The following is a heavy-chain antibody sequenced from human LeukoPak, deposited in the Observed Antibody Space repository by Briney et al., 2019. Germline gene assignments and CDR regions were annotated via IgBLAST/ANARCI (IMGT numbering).Heavy chain of an antibody. CDR2: IYYSGST. V-gene: IGHV4-59*01. D-gene: IGHD6-19*01. Sequence: SETLSLTCTVSGGSFSSYYWSWIRQPPGKGLEWIGYIYYSGSTDYNPSLKSRVTISVETSKNQFSLNLSSYCARGRLARSPYFDYWGQGTLVTVSS. CDR1: GGSFSSYY. J-gene: IGHJ4*02. CDR3: YFDY.